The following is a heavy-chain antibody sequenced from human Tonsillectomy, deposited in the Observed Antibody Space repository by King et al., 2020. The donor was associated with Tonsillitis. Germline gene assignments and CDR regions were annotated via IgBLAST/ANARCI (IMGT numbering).Heavy chain of an antibody. V-gene: IGHV4-39*07. D-gene: IGHD1-1*01. CDR2: IYYSGST. CDR1: GGSISSSSYY. CDR3: ARSRYLFRAFDI. J-gene: IGHJ3*02. Sequence: QLQESGPGLVKPSETLSLTCTVSGGSISSSSYYGGWSRQPPGEGLEWIGSIYYSGSTYYNPSLKSRVTISVDTSKNQFSLKLSSVIAADTAVYFCARSRYLFRAFDIWGQGTMVTVSS.